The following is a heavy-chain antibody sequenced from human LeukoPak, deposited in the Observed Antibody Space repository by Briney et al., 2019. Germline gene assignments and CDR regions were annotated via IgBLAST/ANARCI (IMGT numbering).Heavy chain of an antibody. D-gene: IGHD3-10*02. V-gene: IGHV3-43*01. Sequence: GGSLRLSCATSGFNFDRYTIHWVRQAPGRGLEWVSLAGWAGGTTFYSDSVRGRFTISRDSGRKSVYLQMNSLTTDDTAFYFCAKELDTMFFDYWGQGALVTVSS. CDR3: AKELDTMFFDY. J-gene: IGHJ4*02. CDR1: GFNFDRYT. CDR2: AGWAGGTT.